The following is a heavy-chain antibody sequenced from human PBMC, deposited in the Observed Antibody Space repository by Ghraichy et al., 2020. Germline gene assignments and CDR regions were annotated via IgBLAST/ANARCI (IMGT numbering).Heavy chain of an antibody. CDR3: ARVWDDYGDYVKGGGAFDI. D-gene: IGHD4-17*01. Sequence: ASVKVSCKASGYTFTSYYMHWVRQAPGQGLEWMGIINPSGGSTSYAQKFQGRVTMTRDTSTSTVYMELSSLRSEDTAVYYCARVWDDYGDYVKGGGAFDIWGQGTMVTVSS. CDR1: GYTFTSYY. CDR2: INPSGGST. V-gene: IGHV1-46*01. J-gene: IGHJ3*02.